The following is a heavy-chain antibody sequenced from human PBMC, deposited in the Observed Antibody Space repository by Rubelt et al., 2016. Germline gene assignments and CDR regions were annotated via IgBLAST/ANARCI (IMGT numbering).Heavy chain of an antibody. Sequence: QVQLQESGPGLVKPSGTLSLTCAVSGGSITSSNWWSWVRQPPGKGLEWIGEIFHTGSTNYNPSLKSRVTISVDKSKNQFSLKLSSVTAAVTAVYYCVRGHRPTALTSSGFDLWGQGTLVSVSS. CDR3: VRGHRPTALTSSGFDL. D-gene: IGHD3-22*01. CDR1: GGSITSSNW. V-gene: IGHV4-4*02. J-gene: IGHJ4*02. CDR2: IFHTGST.